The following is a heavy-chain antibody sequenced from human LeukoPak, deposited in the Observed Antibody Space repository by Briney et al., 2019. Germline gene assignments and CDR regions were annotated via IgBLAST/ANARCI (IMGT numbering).Heavy chain of an antibody. V-gene: IGHV3-66*01. CDR2: IYSGGRT. CDR3: ARERAVAGLFDY. J-gene: IGHJ4*02. Sequence: GGSLRLSCAASGFPFATYAMSWLRQSPGKGLEWVSVIYSGGRTYYADSVKGRFTISRDNSKNTLYLQMNSLRSEDTAVYYCARERAVAGLFDYWGQGTLVTVSS. D-gene: IGHD6-19*01. CDR1: GFPFATYA.